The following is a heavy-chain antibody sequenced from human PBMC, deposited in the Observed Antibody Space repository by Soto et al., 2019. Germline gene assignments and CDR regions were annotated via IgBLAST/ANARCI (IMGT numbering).Heavy chain of an antibody. J-gene: IGHJ6*02. CDR2: IKQDGSEE. Sequence: PGGSLRLSCAASGFTFGSYWMSWVRQAPGKGLEWVANIKQDGSEEYYVDSVKGRFTISRDNAKNSLYLQMNSLRAEDTAVYYCARDLGRYYDFWSGYYSGDYYYYGMDVWGQGTTVTVSS. CDR1: GFTFGSYW. V-gene: IGHV3-7*01. D-gene: IGHD3-3*01. CDR3: ARDLGRYYDFWSGYYSGDYYYYGMDV.